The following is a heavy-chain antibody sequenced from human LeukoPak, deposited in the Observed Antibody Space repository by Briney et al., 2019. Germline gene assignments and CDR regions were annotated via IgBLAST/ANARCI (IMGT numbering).Heavy chain of an antibody. J-gene: IGHJ3*01. D-gene: IGHD5-24*01. CDR3: ARKMVSPQPAFDV. Sequence: GASVKVSCKASGYTFTSYGISWVRQAPGQGLEWMGWISGYNGNTYYTQKFQGRVTMTTDTSTTTAYMELGSLTSDDTAVYYCARKMVSPQPAFDVWGQGTVVTVSS. V-gene: IGHV1-18*01. CDR2: ISGYNGNT. CDR1: GYTFTSYG.